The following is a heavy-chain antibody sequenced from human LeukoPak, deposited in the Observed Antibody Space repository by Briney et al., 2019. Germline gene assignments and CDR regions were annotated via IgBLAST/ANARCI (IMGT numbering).Heavy chain of an antibody. V-gene: IGHV1-2*02. CDR3: ARVSKGYCGGYCYSDY. D-gene: IGHD2-21*02. CDR1: GYTFTGYY. J-gene: IGHJ4*02. Sequence: ASVKVSCEASGYTFTGYYMHWVRQAPGQGLEWMGWINPNSGGTNYAQKFQGRVTMTRDTSITTAYMDLSSLRSDDTALYYCARVSKGYCGGYCYSDYWGQGTLVTVSS. CDR2: INPNSGGT.